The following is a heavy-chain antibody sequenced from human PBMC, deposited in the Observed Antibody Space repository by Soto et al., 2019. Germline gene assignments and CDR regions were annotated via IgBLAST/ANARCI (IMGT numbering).Heavy chain of an antibody. J-gene: IGHJ3*02. CDR1: GYTFTSYY. Sequence: GASVKVSCKASGYTFTSYYMHWVRQAPGQGLEWMGIINPSGGSTSYAQKFQGRVTMTRDTSTSTVYMELSSLRSGDTAVYYCARSPLAPGAFDIWGQGXMVTVSS. D-gene: IGHD3-3*02. CDR3: ARSPLAPGAFDI. V-gene: IGHV1-46*01. CDR2: INPSGGST.